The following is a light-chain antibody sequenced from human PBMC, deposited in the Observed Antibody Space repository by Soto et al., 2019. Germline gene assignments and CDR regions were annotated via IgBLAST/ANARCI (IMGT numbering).Light chain of an antibody. CDR3: QHYNSYPST. CDR2: KAA. J-gene: IGKJ4*01. Sequence: DIRMTQSPSTLSASVGDRVTITCRASQTVGYWLAWLQPKLGKAPKVLIYKAATLGSGVPSKFSGSGSETEFTLTITSLQPDDLATYYCQHYNSYPSTFGGGTKVEIK. CDR1: QTVGYW. V-gene: IGKV1-5*03.